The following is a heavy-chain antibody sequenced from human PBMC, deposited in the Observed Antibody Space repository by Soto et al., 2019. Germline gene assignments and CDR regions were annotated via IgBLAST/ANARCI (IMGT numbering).Heavy chain of an antibody. J-gene: IGHJ5*02. V-gene: IGHV4-30-2*01. CDR3: ARVPSP. CDR1: GVSISSGGYS. Sequence: ASETLSLTCAVSGVSISSGGYSWSWIRQPPGKGLEWIGYIYHSGSTYYNPSLKSRVTISVDRSKNQFSLKLTSVTAADTAVYYCARVPSPWGQGTLVTSPQ. CDR2: IYHSGST.